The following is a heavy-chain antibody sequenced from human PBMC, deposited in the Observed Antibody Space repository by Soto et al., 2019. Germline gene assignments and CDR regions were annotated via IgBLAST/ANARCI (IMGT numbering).Heavy chain of an antibody. CDR3: ARDSGIRGPSGDLDY. CDR1: GYTFTTHV. Sequence: ASVKVSCKASGYTFTTHVMHWVRQAPGQRLEWMGWVNGGDGNTKYSQKFQDRVTITRDTSATTAYMELSRLRSEDRAVYYCARDSGIRGPSGDLDYWGQGTLVTVSS. D-gene: IGHD1-20*01. V-gene: IGHV1-3*01. CDR2: VNGGDGNT. J-gene: IGHJ4*02.